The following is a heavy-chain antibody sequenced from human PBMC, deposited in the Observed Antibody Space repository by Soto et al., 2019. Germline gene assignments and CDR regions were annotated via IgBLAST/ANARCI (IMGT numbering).Heavy chain of an antibody. J-gene: IGHJ4*02. D-gene: IGHD3-9*01. CDR2: ISGSGGST. V-gene: IGHV3-23*01. CDR3: AKGGQNRLIIRYFDWLFLFDY. Sequence: EVQLLESGGGLVQPGGSLRLSCAASGFTFSSYAMSWVRQAPGKGLEWVSAISGSGGSTYYADSVKGRFTISRDNSKNTLYLQMNSLRAEDTAVYYCAKGGQNRLIIRYFDWLFLFDYWGQGTLVTVSS. CDR1: GFTFSSYA.